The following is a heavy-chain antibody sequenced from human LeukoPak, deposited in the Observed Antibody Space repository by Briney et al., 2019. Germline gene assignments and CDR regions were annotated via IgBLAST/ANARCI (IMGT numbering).Heavy chain of an antibody. CDR1: GFTFSSYS. D-gene: IGHD5-24*01. Sequence: GGSLRLSCAASGFTFSSYSMNWVRQAPGKGLKWVSSISSSSSYIYYADSVKGRFTISRDNAKNSLYLQMNSLRAEDTAVYYCASGQETDAFDIWGQGTMVTVSS. V-gene: IGHV3-21*01. CDR2: ISSSSSYI. J-gene: IGHJ3*02. CDR3: ASGQETDAFDI.